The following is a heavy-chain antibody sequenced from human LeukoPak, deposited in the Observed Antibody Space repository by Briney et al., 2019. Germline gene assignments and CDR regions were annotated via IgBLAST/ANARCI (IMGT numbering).Heavy chain of an antibody. D-gene: IGHD3-3*01. CDR2: ISWNSGSI. J-gene: IGHJ3*02. CDR1: GFTFDDYA. Sequence: GGSLRLSCAASGFTFDDYAMHWVRQAPGKGLEWVSGISWNSGSIGYADSVKGRFTISRDNAKNSLYLQMNSLRAEDTAVYYCARAPGITIFGVVIQLDAFDIWGQGTMVTVSS. CDR3: ARAPGITIFGVVIQLDAFDI. V-gene: IGHV3-9*01.